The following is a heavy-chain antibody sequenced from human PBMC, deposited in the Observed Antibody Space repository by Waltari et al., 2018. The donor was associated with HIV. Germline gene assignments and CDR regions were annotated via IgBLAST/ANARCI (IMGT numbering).Heavy chain of an antibody. CDR3: AREGSFSSSGSFGDY. V-gene: IGHV3-23*01. Sequence: EVQLLESGGGLVQPGGSLRLSCAASGFIFSSYAMTWVRQAPGKGLVLVSFIRVSGSSPNFADSVKGRFTISRDNSKNTLYLQMNSLRAEDTAVYYCAREGSFSSSGSFGDYWGQGTLVTVSS. J-gene: IGHJ4*02. D-gene: IGHD1-26*01. CDR1: GFIFSSYA. CDR2: IRVSGSSP.